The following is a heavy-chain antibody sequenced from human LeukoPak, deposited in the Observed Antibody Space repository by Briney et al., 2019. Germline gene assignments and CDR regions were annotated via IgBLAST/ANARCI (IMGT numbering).Heavy chain of an antibody. CDR3: AREGYSVAFDY. V-gene: IGHV3-33*01. D-gene: IGHD3-22*01. CDR1: GFTFSSYG. J-gene: IGHJ4*02. Sequence: GRSLRLSCAASGFTFSSYGMHWVRQAPGKGLEWVAVIWYDGSNKYYADSVKGRFTISRDNSKNTLYLQMNSLRAEDTAVYYCAREGYSVAFDYWGQGTLVTVSS. CDR2: IWYDGSNK.